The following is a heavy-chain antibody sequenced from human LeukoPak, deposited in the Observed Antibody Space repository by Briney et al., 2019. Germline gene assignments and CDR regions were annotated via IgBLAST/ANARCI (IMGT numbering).Heavy chain of an antibody. CDR1: GFTFSDYY. Sequence: GGSLRLSCAASGFTFSDYYMSWIRQAPGKGLEWVSYISSSGSTIYYADSVKGRFTISRDNAKNSLYLQMNSLRAEDTAVYYCARDLAVYYDYVWGSYRPPGYWGQGTLVTVSP. CDR3: ARDLAVYYDYVWGSYRPPGY. V-gene: IGHV3-11*01. CDR2: ISSSGSTI. D-gene: IGHD3-16*02. J-gene: IGHJ4*02.